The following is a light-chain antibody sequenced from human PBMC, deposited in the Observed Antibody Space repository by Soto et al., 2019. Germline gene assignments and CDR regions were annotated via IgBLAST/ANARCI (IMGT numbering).Light chain of an antibody. V-gene: IGKV3-20*01. J-gene: IGKJ1*01. CDR1: QSVSNNY. Sequence: EIVLTQSPGTLSLSPGERATLSCRASQSVSNNYLAWYHQKPGRAPRLVIYGASSRATGIPDRFSGSGSEADFTLTISGLEPEDFAVYYWQQYGTSPWTFGQGTRVEIK. CDR2: GAS. CDR3: QQYGTSPWT.